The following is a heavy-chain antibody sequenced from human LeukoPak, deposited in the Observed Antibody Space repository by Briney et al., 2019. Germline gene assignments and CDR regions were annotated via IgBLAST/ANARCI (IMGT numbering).Heavy chain of an antibody. D-gene: IGHD2-21*02. Sequence: TSETLSLTCAVYGGSLSYYYWSWIHQPPEKGLEWIGEINRSGSTNYNPSLKSRVSISVDTSKNQFSLKLSSVTAADTAVYYCARGGFYCGDDCYVDYWGQGTLVTVSS. J-gene: IGHJ4*02. CDR3: ARGGFYCGDDCYVDY. CDR1: GGSLSYYY. V-gene: IGHV4-34*01. CDR2: INRSGST.